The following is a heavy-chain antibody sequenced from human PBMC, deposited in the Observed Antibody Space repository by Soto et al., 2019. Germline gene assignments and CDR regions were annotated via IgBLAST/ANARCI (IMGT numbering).Heavy chain of an antibody. CDR1: GFTFSSYG. CDR3: ARPKSLDEPIGMDV. J-gene: IGHJ6*02. Sequence: GGSLRLSCAASGFTFSSYGMHWVRQAPGKGLEWVAVIWYDGSNKYYADSVKGRFTISRDNSKNTLYLQMNSLRAEDTAVYYCARPKSLDEPIGMDVWGQGTTVTV. CDR2: IWYDGSNK. V-gene: IGHV3-33*01.